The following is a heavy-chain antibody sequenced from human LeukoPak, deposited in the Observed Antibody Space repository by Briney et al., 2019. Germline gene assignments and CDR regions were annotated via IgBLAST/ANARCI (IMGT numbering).Heavy chain of an antibody. Sequence: ASVKVSCKASGYTFTGYYMHWVRQAPGQGLEWMGWINPNSGGTNYAQKFQGRVTMTRDTSISTAYMELSRLRSDDTAVYYCVRNARYCSGGSCYLTYNWFDPWGQGTLVTVSS. J-gene: IGHJ5*02. V-gene: IGHV1-2*02. CDR3: VRNARYCSGGSCYLTYNWFDP. CDR2: INPNSGGT. D-gene: IGHD2-15*01. CDR1: GYTFTGYY.